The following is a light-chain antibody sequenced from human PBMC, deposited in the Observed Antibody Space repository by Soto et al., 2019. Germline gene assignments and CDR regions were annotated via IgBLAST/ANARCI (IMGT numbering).Light chain of an antibody. CDR1: QSLLHSNGYNY. J-gene: IGKJ2*01. CDR2: LGS. Sequence: DFVMTQSPLSLPVTPGEPASISCRSSQSLLHSNGYNYLDWYLQKPGQSPQLLIYLGSNRASGVTDRFSGSGSGTDFTLKISRVEAEDVGVYYCMQALQTPYTFGQGTKLEIK. V-gene: IGKV2-28*01. CDR3: MQALQTPYT.